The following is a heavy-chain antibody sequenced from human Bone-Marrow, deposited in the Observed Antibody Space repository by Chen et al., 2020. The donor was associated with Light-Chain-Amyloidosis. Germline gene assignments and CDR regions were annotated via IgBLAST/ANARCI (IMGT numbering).Heavy chain of an antibody. Sequence: QVQLVQSGSAAKRSGSSVRVTCLASGGPLSSYPLTWLRQAPGQGPEWLGTLFPMSVGPNYAGSFKDRLAHSADKSTNTAYLEWRNRGPDDTAVYFFAGAALVRVGRSLDTGGQGTQVIVSS. CDR2: LFPMSVGP. CDR3: AGAALVRVGRSLDT. V-gene: IGHV1-69*06. D-gene: IGHD5-18*01. J-gene: IGHJ3*01. CDR1: GGPLSSYP.